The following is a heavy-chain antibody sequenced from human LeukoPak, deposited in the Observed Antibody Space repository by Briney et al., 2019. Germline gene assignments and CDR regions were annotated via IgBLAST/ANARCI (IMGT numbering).Heavy chain of an antibody. V-gene: IGHV4-34*01. Sequence: RASETLSLTCAVYGGSFSGYYWSWIRQPPGKGLEWIGEINHSGSTNYNPSLKSRVTISVDTSKNQFSLKLSSVTAADTAVYYCARRGPSSTAFPVWGKGTTVTISS. J-gene: IGHJ6*04. CDR2: INHSGST. CDR3: ARRGPSSTAFPV. CDR1: GGSFSGYY. D-gene: IGHD2-2*01.